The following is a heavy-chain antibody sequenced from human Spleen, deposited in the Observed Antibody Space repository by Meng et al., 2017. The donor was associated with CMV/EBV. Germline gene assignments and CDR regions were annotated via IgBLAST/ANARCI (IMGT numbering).Heavy chain of an antibody. J-gene: IGHJ3*02. Sequence: ASVKVSCKASGYKFTTYHLSWVRQAPGQGLEWMGWVSPYNGDTNYAQKLQGRVTMTTDTSTSTAYMELRSLRSDDTAVYYCARESQLLALGWGAFDIWGQGTVVTVSS. V-gene: IGHV1-18*04. CDR1: GYKFTTYH. CDR2: VSPYNGDT. D-gene: IGHD2-2*01. CDR3: ARESQLLALGWGAFDI.